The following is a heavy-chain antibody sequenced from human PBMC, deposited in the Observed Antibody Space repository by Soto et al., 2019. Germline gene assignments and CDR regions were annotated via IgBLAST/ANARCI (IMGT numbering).Heavy chain of an antibody. Sequence: QVQLVQSGAEVKKPGSSVKVSCKASGGTLSSYAISWVRQAPGQGLEWMGGIIPIFGTANYAQKFQGRVTITADESTSTAYMELSSLRSEDTAVYYCARGQRRDGYNAYYYGMDVWGQGTTVTVSS. D-gene: IGHD5-12*01. CDR3: ARGQRRDGYNAYYYGMDV. J-gene: IGHJ6*02. V-gene: IGHV1-69*12. CDR1: GGTLSSYA. CDR2: IIPIFGTA.